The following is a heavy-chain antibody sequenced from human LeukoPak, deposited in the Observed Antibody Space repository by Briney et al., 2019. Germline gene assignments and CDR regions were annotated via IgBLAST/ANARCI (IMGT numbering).Heavy chain of an antibody. J-gene: IGHJ4*02. D-gene: IGHD3-22*01. CDR3: ARGSDSSRATYFDY. CDR1: GGSISSGGYS. V-gene: IGHV4-30-2*01. CDR2: IYHSGST. Sequence: SETLSLTYAVSGGSISSGGYSWSWIRQPPGKGLEWIGYIYHSGSTYYNPSLKSRVTISVDRSKNQFSLKLSSVTAADTAVYYCARGSDSSRATYFDYWGQGTLVTVSS.